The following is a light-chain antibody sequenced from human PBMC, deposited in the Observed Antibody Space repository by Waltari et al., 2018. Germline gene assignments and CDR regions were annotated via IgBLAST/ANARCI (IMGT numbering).Light chain of an antibody. CDR3: QHYLRLPVA. CDR2: GVS. CDR1: QSLNRA. V-gene: IGKV3-20*01. Sequence: EMVLTQSPDTLPLSPGERATLPCRASQSLNRALAWYQQKPGQAPRLLIYGVSTRATGIPDRFSGSGSGADFSLTITRLEPEDFAVYYCQHYLRLPVAFGQGTKVDIK. J-gene: IGKJ1*01.